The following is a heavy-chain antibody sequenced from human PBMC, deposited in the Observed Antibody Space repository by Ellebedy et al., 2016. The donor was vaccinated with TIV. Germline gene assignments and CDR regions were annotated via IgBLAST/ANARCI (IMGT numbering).Heavy chain of an antibody. CDR2: INPSGGGT. CDR1: GYTFTSYY. CDR3: ARGGSSGSTLLVDY. V-gene: IGHV1-46*01. Sequence: ASVKVSXXASGYTFTSYYIHWVRQAPGQGLEWMGVINPSGGGTRFALKFQGRVTMTRDTSTSTVYMELSSQRSEDTAVYYCARGGSSGSTLLVDYWGQGTLVTVSS. D-gene: IGHD3-22*01. J-gene: IGHJ4*02.